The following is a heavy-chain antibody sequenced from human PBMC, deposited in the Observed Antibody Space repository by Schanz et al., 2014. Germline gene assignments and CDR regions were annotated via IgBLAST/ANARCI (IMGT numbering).Heavy chain of an antibody. V-gene: IGHV3-30-3*01. D-gene: IGHD3-10*01. CDR3: ARDFDDRRGYGSGYCLGDCMDG. J-gene: IGHJ6*02. Sequence: QVQLLQFGGGVVQPGRSLRLSCAASGFTFSSYAMHWVRQAPGKGLEWVALISNDGSIKYYADSVEGRFTISRDNAKSSLYLQMNSLRAEDTAVYYCARDFDDRRGYGSGYCLGDCMDGWGQGTTVTVS. CDR2: ISNDGSIK. CDR1: GFTFSSYA.